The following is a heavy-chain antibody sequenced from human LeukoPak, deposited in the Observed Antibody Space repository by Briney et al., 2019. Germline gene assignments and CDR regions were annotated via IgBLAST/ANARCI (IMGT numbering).Heavy chain of an antibody. V-gene: IGHV3-9*01. CDR3: AKDIGGYCSSTSCSLDY. CDR1: GFTFDDYA. D-gene: IGHD2-2*01. Sequence: GGSLRLSCAASGFTFDDYAMHWVRHAPGKGLEWVSGISWNSGSIGYVDSVKGRFTISRDNAKNSLYLQMNSLRAEDTALYYCAKDIGGYCSSTSCSLDYWGQGTLVTVSS. CDR2: ISWNSGSI. J-gene: IGHJ4*02.